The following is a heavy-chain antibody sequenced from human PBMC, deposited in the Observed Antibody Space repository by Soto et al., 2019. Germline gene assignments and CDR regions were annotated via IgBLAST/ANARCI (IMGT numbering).Heavy chain of an antibody. Sequence: SETLSLTCAVSGDSINSSYWWSWVRQSPEKGLECLGEISHSGGTNYNPSLKSRVTISIDKSKNQFFLNLMSVTAADTAVYYCAAYTDGWHSMRKYFQFWGQGTLVTVSS. CDR3: AAYTDGWHSMRKYFQF. V-gene: IGHV4-4*02. CDR1: GDSINSSYW. D-gene: IGHD6-19*01. CDR2: ISHSGGT. J-gene: IGHJ1*01.